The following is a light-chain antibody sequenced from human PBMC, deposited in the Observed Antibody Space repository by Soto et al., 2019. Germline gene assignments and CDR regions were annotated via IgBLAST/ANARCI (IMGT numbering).Light chain of an antibody. Sequence: DSQMTQSPSTLSASVGDRVTITCRASQSISTWLAWYQQKPGTAPKLLIYKASTLESGVPSRFSGSRSGTEFTLTVSSLQPDDFATYYCQQYNDSFPYTFGQGTRLEIK. V-gene: IGKV1-5*03. CDR1: QSISTW. CDR3: QQYNDSFPYT. CDR2: KAS. J-gene: IGKJ5*01.